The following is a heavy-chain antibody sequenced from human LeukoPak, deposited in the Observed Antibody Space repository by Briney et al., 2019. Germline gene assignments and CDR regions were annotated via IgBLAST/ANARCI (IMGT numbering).Heavy chain of an antibody. CDR2: ISGSGGST. V-gene: IGHV3-23*01. CDR1: GFTFSNYA. CDR3: ARSPAGSSWPSIDY. Sequence: GGSLRLSCEASGFTFSNYAMSWVRQAPGKGLECVSPISGSGGSTYYRDSVKGRFTVSRDNSKNTLYLQMNSLRAEDTAVYYCARSPAGSSWPSIDYWGQGTLVTVSS. J-gene: IGHJ4*02. D-gene: IGHD6-13*01.